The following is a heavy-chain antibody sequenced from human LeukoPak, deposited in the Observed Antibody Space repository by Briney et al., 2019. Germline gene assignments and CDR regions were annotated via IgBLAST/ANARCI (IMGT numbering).Heavy chain of an antibody. Sequence: PSETLSLTCTVSGGSISNYYGSWIRQPPGKGLEWIGYIYYSGSTNYNPSLKSRVTISVDTSKNQFSLKLSSVTAADTAVYYCARPQHDAFDIWGQGTMVTVSS. D-gene: IGHD1-1*01. V-gene: IGHV4-59*08. CDR1: GGSISNYY. J-gene: IGHJ3*02. CDR2: IYYSGST. CDR3: ARPQHDAFDI.